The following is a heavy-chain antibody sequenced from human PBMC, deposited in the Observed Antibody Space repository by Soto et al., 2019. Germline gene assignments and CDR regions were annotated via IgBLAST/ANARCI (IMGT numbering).Heavy chain of an antibody. Sequence: SVTLPLTWTVAGGSISSYCGRWIRQPPGKGLEWIGYIYYSGSTNYNPSLKSRVTISVDTSKNQFSLKLSSVTAADTAVYYCARHGYMDYFDYWGQGTLVTVSS. J-gene: IGHJ4*02. CDR3: ARHGYMDYFDY. CDR1: GGSISSYC. CDR2: IYYSGST. V-gene: IGHV4-59*08. D-gene: IGHD2-2*02.